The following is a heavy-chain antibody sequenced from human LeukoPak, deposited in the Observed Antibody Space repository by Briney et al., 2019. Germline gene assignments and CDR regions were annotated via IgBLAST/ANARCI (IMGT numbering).Heavy chain of an antibody. CDR3: ARGEEGYYMDV. CDR2: IKQDGSEK. V-gene: IGHV3-7*04. CDR1: GFTFSSYA. Sequence: GGSLRLSCAASGFTFSSYAMSWVRQAPGKGLEWVANIKQDGSEKYYVDSVKGRFTISRDNAKNSLYLQMNSLRAEDTAVYYCARGEEGYYMDVWGKGTTVTISS. J-gene: IGHJ6*03.